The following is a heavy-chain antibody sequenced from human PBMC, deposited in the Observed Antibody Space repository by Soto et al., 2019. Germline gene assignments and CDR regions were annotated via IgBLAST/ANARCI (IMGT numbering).Heavy chain of an antibody. CDR3: ARDMNRFGYFDY. D-gene: IGHD3-16*01. Sequence: SETLSLTCTVSGGSISSGGYYWSWIRQHPGKGLEWIGYIYYSGSTYYNPSLKSRVTISVDTSKNQFSLKLSSVTAADTAVYYCARDMNRFGYFDYWGQGTLVTVSS. J-gene: IGHJ4*02. V-gene: IGHV4-31*03. CDR1: GGSISSGGYY. CDR2: IYYSGST.